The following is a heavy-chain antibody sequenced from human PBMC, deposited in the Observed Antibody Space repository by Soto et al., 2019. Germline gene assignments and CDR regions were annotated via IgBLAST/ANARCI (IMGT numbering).Heavy chain of an antibody. CDR3: ARDQTYYDFWSGFPDDAFDI. D-gene: IGHD3-3*01. J-gene: IGHJ4*02. CDR2: ISSSSSTI. CDR1: GFTFSSYS. Sequence: GGSLRLSCAASGFTFSSYSMNWVRQAPGKGLEWVSYISSSSSTIYYADSVEGRFTISRDNAKNSLYLQMNSLRDEDTAVYYCARDQTYYDFWSGFPDDAFDIWGQGILVTVSS. V-gene: IGHV3-48*02.